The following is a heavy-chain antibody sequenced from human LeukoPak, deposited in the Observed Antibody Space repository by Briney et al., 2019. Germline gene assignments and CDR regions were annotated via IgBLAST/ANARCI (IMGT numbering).Heavy chain of an antibody. V-gene: IGHV1-46*01. CDR1: GYTFTSFF. D-gene: IGHD3-22*01. Sequence: ASVKVSCKASGYTFTSFFMHWVRQAPGQGLEWMGIINPSTGKTNYVENLRGRVTMTRDTSTTTVYLELSSLRSDDTAVYSCAREGRLYYYDSSGPNWFDSWGQGALVTVSS. J-gene: IGHJ5*01. CDR3: AREGRLYYYDSSGPNWFDS. CDR2: INPSTGKT.